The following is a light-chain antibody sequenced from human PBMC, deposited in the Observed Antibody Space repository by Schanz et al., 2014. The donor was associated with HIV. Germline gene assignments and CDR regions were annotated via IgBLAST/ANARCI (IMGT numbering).Light chain of an antibody. CDR1: QIISTS. CDR2: GAS. CDR3: QQYNNWPEIT. V-gene: IGKV3D-15*01. Sequence: VLTQSPATLSVYPGERVTLSCRTTQIISTSLAWYQQRPGQPPRLLLYGASSRATGIPDRFSGSGSGTDFSLTISSLQSEDFAVYYCQQYNNWPEITFGQGTRLEIK. J-gene: IGKJ5*01.